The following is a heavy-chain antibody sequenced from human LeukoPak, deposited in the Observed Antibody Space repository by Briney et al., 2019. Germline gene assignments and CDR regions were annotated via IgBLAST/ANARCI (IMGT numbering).Heavy chain of an antibody. D-gene: IGHD6-13*01. Sequence: GGSLRLSCAASGFTFSSYSMNWVRQAPGKGLEWVSYISSSSSTIYYADSVKGRFTISRDNAKNSLYLQMNSLRAEDTAVYYCARDSSSWYELDFQHWGQGTLVTVSS. CDR3: ARDSSSWYELDFQH. V-gene: IGHV3-48*01. CDR2: ISSSSSTI. CDR1: GFTFSSYS. J-gene: IGHJ1*01.